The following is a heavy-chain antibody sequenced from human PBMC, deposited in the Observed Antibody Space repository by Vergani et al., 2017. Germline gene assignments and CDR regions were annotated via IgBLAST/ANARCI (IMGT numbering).Heavy chain of an antibody. CDR1: GFTFIMHA. Sequence: EVQLLESGGDLVQPGGSLRLSCAASGFTFIMHAMSWVRQAPGKGLEWVSTLSASDRRTHYADSVKGRFTISRDNSKNTLFLHMNSLRPEDTAVYYCARGGYSYDYYYYYYMDVWGKGTTVTVSS. CDR2: LSASDRRT. V-gene: IGHV3-23*01. J-gene: IGHJ6*03. D-gene: IGHD5-18*01. CDR3: ARGGYSYDYYYYYYMDV.